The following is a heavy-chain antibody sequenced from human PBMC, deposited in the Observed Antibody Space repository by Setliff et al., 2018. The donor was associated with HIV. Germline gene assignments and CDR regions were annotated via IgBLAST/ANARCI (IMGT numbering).Heavy chain of an antibody. D-gene: IGHD3-3*01. V-gene: IGHV5-51*01. CDR1: GYSFTNYW. J-gene: IGHJ4*02. CDR3: ARLSKYYDFWTPNY. CDR2: IWPDDSDT. Sequence: PGESLKISCKASGYSFTNYWVSWVRQMPGNGLEWVGLIWPDDSDTIYNPSFQGQVTLSADKSITTVYLQFNCLEAPDTAIYYCARLSKYYDFWTPNYWGQGTLVTVSS.